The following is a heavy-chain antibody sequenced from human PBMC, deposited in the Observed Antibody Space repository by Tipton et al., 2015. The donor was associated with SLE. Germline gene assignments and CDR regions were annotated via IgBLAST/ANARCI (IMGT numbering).Heavy chain of an antibody. D-gene: IGHD3-3*01. V-gene: IGHV4-4*02. CDR3: ARTQLRVSPNAFDI. J-gene: IGHJ3*02. CDR1: GDSITSITRTNW. Sequence: TLSLTCTVSGDSITSITRTNWWSWVRQPPGKGLEWIGEIFHSGSTNYRPSLKSRVIISVDKSKNQFSLKLTSVTAADTAVYYCARTQLRVSPNAFDIWGQGTMVTVSS. CDR2: IFHSGST.